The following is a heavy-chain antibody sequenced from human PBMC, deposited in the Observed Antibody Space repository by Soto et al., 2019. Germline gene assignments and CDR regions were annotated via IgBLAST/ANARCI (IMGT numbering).Heavy chain of an antibody. CDR3: AKDIDGYSSSWYPTVDRRGYYYGMDV. D-gene: IGHD6-13*01. J-gene: IGHJ6*02. CDR2: ISGSGGST. Sequence: EVQLLESGGGLVQPGGSLRLSCAASGFTFSSYAMSWVRQAPGKGLEWVSAISGSGGSTYYADSVKGRFTISRDNSKNTLYLQMNSLRAEDTAVYYCAKDIDGYSSSWYPTVDRRGYYYGMDVWGQGTTVTVSS. V-gene: IGHV3-23*01. CDR1: GFTFSSYA.